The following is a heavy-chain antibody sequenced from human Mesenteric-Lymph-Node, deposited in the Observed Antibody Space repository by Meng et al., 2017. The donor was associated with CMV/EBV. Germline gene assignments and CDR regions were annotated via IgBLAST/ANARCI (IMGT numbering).Heavy chain of an antibody. CDR3: ARGDWGGYYFDF. CDR1: GFTLTSYE. Sequence: GGSLRLSCVVSGFTLTSYEMNWVRQAPGKGLEWVAFIGGGGYAIYYADSVQGRFTISRDIASNSLYLQMNSLRAEDTAVYYCARGDWGGYYFDFWGQGALVTVSS. D-gene: IGHD3-16*01. J-gene: IGHJ4*02. V-gene: IGHV3-48*03. CDR2: IGGGGYAI.